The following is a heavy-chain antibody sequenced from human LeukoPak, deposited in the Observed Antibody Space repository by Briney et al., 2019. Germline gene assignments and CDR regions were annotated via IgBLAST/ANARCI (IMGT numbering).Heavy chain of an antibody. CDR2: IYYSGST. Sequence: SETLSLTCTVSGGSISSSSYYWGWIRQPPGKGLEWIGSIYYSGSTYYNPSLKSRVTISVDTSKNQFSLNLRSATAADTAVYYCARSSGGDTTFDYWGQGTLVTVSS. D-gene: IGHD4-17*01. J-gene: IGHJ4*02. CDR3: ARSSGGDTTFDY. CDR1: GGSISSSSYY. V-gene: IGHV4-39*07.